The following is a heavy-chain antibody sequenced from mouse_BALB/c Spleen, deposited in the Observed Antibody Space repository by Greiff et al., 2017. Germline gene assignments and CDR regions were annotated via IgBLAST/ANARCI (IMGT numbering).Heavy chain of an antibody. D-gene: IGHD4-1*01. CDR1: GFTFSDYY. J-gene: IGHJ4*01. CDR3: ARNWDYYAMDY. V-gene: IGHV5-4*02. Sequence: EVHLVESGGGLVKPGGSLKLSCAASGFTFSDYYMYWVRQTPEKRLEWVATISDGGSYTYYPDSVKGRFTISRDNAKNNLYLQMSSLKSEDTAMYYCARNWDYYAMDYWGQGTSVTVSS. CDR2: ISDGGSYT.